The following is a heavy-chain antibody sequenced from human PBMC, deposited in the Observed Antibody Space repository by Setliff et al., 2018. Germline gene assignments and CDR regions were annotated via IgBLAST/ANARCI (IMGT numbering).Heavy chain of an antibody. J-gene: IGHJ4*02. CDR2: IYWSDDK. V-gene: IGHV2-5*01. Sequence: SGPTLVNPTQTLTLTCTFSGFSLSTSGVGVGWIRQPPGKALEWLAHIYWSDDKRYNPSLNSRLAIARDTSKNQVVLTMINMDPVDTATYYCARCITIFGVVIPNAFDYWGQGTLVTVSS. D-gene: IGHD3-3*01. CDR3: ARCITIFGVVIPNAFDY. CDR1: GFSLSTSGVG.